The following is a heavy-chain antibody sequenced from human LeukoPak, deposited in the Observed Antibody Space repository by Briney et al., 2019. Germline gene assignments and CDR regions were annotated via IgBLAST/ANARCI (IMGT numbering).Heavy chain of an antibody. Sequence: GASVKVSCKASGYTFTGYYMHWVRQAPGQGLEWMGWINPNSGGTNYAQKFQGRVTMTRDTSISTAYMELSRLRSDDTAVYYCARIEDCSSTSRYQWGQGTLVTVSS. V-gene: IGHV1-2*02. CDR1: GYTFTGYY. J-gene: IGHJ4*02. CDR3: ARIEDCSSTSRYQ. D-gene: IGHD2-2*01. CDR2: INPNSGGT.